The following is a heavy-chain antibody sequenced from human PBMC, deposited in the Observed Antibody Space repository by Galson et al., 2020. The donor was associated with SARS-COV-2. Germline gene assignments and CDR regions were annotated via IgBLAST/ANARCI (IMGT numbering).Heavy chain of an antibody. D-gene: IGHD2-8*01. CDR1: GYRFTSYW. CDR2: VFPGDSET. CDR3: ARHTADCSNGICYADYYHGLDV. V-gene: IGHV5-51*01. Sequence: GESLKISCQAPGYRFTSYWIGWVRQMPGKGLEWMGIVFPGDSETRYSPSFQCQVPISADKSISTAYLQWSSLKASDTAIYYCARHTADCSNGICYADYYHGLDVWGQGTAVTVS. J-gene: IGHJ6*02.